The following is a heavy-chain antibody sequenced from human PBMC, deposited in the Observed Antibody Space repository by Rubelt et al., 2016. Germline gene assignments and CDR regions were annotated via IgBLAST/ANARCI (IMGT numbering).Heavy chain of an antibody. D-gene: IGHD6-13*01. CDR1: GGSFSSYY. Sequence: QVQLQQWGAGLLRPSETLSLTCAVYGGSFSSYYWSWVRQPPGKGLEWIGEISHGGSTNYNTSLKSRVTISVDASNNQLSLKMASVTAADSSEYHCATLRTAAGTWPSSRYYWGQGTLVTVSS. CDR3: ATLRTAAGTWPSSRYY. V-gene: IGHV4-34*02. CDR2: ISHGGST. J-gene: IGHJ4*02.